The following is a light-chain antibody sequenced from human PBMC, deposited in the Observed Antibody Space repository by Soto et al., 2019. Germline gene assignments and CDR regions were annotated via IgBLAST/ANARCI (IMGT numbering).Light chain of an antibody. CDR2: DTS. CDR3: QHYVTRPLT. V-gene: IGKV3-15*01. Sequence: EVVMTQSPATLSLSPGERATLSCRASRGIGSTLAWYQQKPGQTPRLLIYDTSTRATGVPARFIGSASGTEFTLTITSLQSEDFAIYYCQHYVTRPLTFGGGTRVENK. J-gene: IGKJ4*01. CDR1: RGIGST.